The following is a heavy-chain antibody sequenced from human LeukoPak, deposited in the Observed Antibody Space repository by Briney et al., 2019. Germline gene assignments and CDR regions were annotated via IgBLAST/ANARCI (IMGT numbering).Heavy chain of an antibody. D-gene: IGHD1-1*01. CDR3: ARDPRTTGTTPYYYYGMDV. J-gene: IGHJ6*04. CDR2: INPSGGTT. Sequence: ASAKVSCKASGYTFTSYYLHWVRQAPGQGLEWMGIINPSGGTTTYAQKFQGRVTMTRDTSTSTVHMELSSLRYEDTAVYYCARDPRTTGTTPYYYYGMDVWGKGTTVTVSS. CDR1: GYTFTSYY. V-gene: IGHV1-46*01.